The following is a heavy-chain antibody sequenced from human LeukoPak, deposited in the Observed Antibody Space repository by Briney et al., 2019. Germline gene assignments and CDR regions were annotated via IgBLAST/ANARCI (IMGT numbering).Heavy chain of an antibody. D-gene: IGHD3-16*01. CDR1: GHTFTGYY. CDR2: INPNSGGT. CDR3: ARPLELGAFDI. V-gene: IGHV1-2*06. Sequence: ASVKVSCXASGHTFTGYYMHWVRQAPGQGLEWMGRINPNSGGTNYAQKFQGRVTMTRDTSISTAYMELSRLRSDDTAVYYCARPLELGAFDIWGQGTMVTVSS. J-gene: IGHJ3*02.